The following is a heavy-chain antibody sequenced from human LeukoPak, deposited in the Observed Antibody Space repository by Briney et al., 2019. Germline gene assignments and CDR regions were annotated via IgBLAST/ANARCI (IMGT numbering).Heavy chain of an antibody. CDR2: INPSGGST. CDR3: ARDDALVVPAARLDY. Sequence: ASVKVSCKASGYTFTSYYMHWVRQAPGQGLEWMGIINPSGGSTSYAQKFQGRVTMTRDMSTSTVYMELSSLRSEHTAVYYCARDDALVVPAARLDYWGQGTLVTVSS. J-gene: IGHJ4*02. V-gene: IGHV1-46*01. CDR1: GYTFTSYY. D-gene: IGHD2-2*01.